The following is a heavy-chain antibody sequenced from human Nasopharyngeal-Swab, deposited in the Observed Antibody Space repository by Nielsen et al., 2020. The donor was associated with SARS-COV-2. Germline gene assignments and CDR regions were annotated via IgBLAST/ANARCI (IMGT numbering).Heavy chain of an antibody. Sequence: SVKVSCKVSGYTLTELSMHWVRQAPGKGLEWMGGFDPEDGETIYAQKFQGRVTMTEDTSTDTAYMELSSLRSEDTAVYYCATDLPVRRSEWELLQAPYYYYGMDVWGKGNTVTVSS. J-gene: IGHJ6*04. CDR2: FDPEDGET. CDR3: ATDLPVRRSEWELLQAPYYYYGMDV. V-gene: IGHV1-24*01. D-gene: IGHD1-26*01. CDR1: GYTLTELS.